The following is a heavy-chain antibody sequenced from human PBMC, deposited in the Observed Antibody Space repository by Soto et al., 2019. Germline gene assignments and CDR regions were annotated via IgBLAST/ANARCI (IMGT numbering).Heavy chain of an antibody. V-gene: IGHV4-31*03. J-gene: IGHJ4*02. D-gene: IGHD3-16*02. CDR1: GGSISSGGYY. CDR2: IYYSGST. Sequence: QVQLQESGPGLVKPSQTLSLTCTVSGGSISSGGYYWSWIRQHPGKGLEWIGYIYYSGSTYYNPSLKSRVTISVDTSKNQFSLKLSSVTAADTAVYYCARVVAGYYDYIWGSYRLEATYYFDYWGQGTLVTVSS. CDR3: ARVVAGYYDYIWGSYRLEATYYFDY.